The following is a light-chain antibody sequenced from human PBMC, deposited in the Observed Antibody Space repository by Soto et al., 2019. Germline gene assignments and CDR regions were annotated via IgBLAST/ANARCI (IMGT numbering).Light chain of an antibody. V-gene: IGLV2-14*03. CDR1: SGDFGNYNY. CDR3: CSYTSDHPRFYV. CDR2: GVT. J-gene: IGLJ1*01. Sequence: QSVLTQPASVSGSPGQSITISCTGASGDFGNYNYVSWYQQHPGKATQLLIFGVTNRPSGVSNRFTGSKSGNTASLAIYGLHAVDEADYYCCSYTSDHPRFYVFGTGTKVTVL.